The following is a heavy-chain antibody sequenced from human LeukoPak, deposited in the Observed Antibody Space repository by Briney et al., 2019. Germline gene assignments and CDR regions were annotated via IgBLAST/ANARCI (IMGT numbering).Heavy chain of an antibody. CDR1: GFTFSSYG. D-gene: IGHD5-12*01. Sequence: QPGGSLRLSCAASGFTFSSYGMHWVRQAPGKGLEWVAVISYDGSNKYYADSVKGRFTISRDNSKNTLYLQMNSLRAEDTAVYYCAKELGRSGYDSPLNYYYYGMDVWGQGTTVTVSS. J-gene: IGHJ6*02. V-gene: IGHV3-30*18. CDR3: AKELGRSGYDSPLNYYYYGMDV. CDR2: ISYDGSNK.